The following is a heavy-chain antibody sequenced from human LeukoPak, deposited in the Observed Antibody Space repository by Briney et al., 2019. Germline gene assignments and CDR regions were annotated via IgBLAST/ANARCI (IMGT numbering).Heavy chain of an antibody. CDR1: GGYVNRGTFF. D-gene: IGHD6-13*01. Sequence: SETLSLTCAVSGGYVNRGTFFWTWIRKPPGKGLEWIGYISNSGSTNYHPSLKSRVTISSDTSKTQFTPKLTSVTAADTAVYYCARVSSSSLDYWGQGTLVTVSS. CDR3: ARVSSSSLDY. J-gene: IGHJ4*02. V-gene: IGHV4-61*01. CDR2: ISNSGST.